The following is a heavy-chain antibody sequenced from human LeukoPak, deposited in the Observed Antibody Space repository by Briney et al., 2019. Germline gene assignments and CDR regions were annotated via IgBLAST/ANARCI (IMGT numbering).Heavy chain of an antibody. Sequence: PSETLSLTCTVSGGSISSYHWSWIRQPPGKGLEWIGYIYYSGSTNYNPSLKSRVTISVDTSKNQFSLKLSSVTAADTAVYYCARISLDILTGYMTFDIWGQGTMVTVSS. CDR1: GGSISSYH. D-gene: IGHD3-9*01. CDR3: ARISLDILTGYMTFDI. J-gene: IGHJ3*02. CDR2: IYYSGST. V-gene: IGHV4-59*01.